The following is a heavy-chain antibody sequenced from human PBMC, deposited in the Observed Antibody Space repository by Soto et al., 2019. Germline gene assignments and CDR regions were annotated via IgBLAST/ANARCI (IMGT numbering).Heavy chain of an antibody. CDR3: ARDAYLGSGSYAY. V-gene: IGHV3-33*01. D-gene: IGHD3-10*01. CDR1: GFTFSSYG. J-gene: IGHJ4*02. CDR2: MWYDGSNK. Sequence: HPGGSLRLSCAASGFTFSSYGMHWVRQAPGKGLEWVALMWYDGSNKYYADSVKGRFTISRDNSKNTLYLQMNSLRAEDTAVYYCARDAYLGSGSYAYWGQGTLVTVSS.